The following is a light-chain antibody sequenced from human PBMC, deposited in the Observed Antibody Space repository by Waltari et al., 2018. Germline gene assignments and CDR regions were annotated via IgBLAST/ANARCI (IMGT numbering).Light chain of an antibody. CDR1: SSDIGGYNY. Sequence: QSALTQPASVSGSPGQSITISCTGTSSDIGGYNYVSWYLQVPGKAPKLIIYDVSNRPSGVSRRFSGSTSGNTASLTISGLQAEDEANYYCSSYIDSSTLELFGGGTSLTVL. CDR2: DVS. J-gene: IGLJ2*01. CDR3: SSYIDSSTLEL. V-gene: IGLV2-14*03.